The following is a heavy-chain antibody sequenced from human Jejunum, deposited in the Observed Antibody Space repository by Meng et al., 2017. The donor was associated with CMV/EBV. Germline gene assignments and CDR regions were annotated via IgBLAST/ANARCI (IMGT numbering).Heavy chain of an antibody. CDR3: AREMPMTCYFDQ. V-gene: IGHV1-46*01. J-gene: IGHJ4*03. CDR2: FNPNGDVT. Sequence: VQLVQSVAEVKKPGVSLKLSCETSGFTFTTYFMHWLRQAPGQGLQWMGLFNPNGDVTTYSPRFQGRITLTGDTSTSTLYMELSSLTSDDTAVYYCAREMPMTCYFDQWGQGTLVTVSS. D-gene: IGHD3-22*01. CDR1: GFTFTTYF.